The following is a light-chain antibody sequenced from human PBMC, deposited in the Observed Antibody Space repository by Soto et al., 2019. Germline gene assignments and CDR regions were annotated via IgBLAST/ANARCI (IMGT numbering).Light chain of an antibody. J-gene: IGKJ5*01. Sequence: DIQLTQSPSLLSASVGDRVTITCRASHDISTYLAWYQQKPGKAPKLMIYEASTLQSGVPSRFSGSGSGTEFTLTISGLLPEDFATYYCQQANSFPVSFGQGTRLEI. CDR1: HDISTY. CDR3: QQANSFPVS. CDR2: EAS. V-gene: IGKV1-9*01.